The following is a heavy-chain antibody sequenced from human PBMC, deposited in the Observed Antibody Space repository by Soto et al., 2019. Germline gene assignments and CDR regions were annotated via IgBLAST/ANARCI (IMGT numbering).Heavy chain of an antibody. J-gene: IGHJ6*02. CDR2: IYYSGST. CDR3: ARGDNWNDVLGYYYYYGMDV. Sequence: SETLSLTCAVSGGSISSGGYYWSWIRQHPGKGLEWIGYIYYSGSTYYNPSLKSRVTISVDTSKNQFSLKLSSVTAADTAVYYCARGDNWNDVLGYYYYYGMDVWGQGTTVTVSS. V-gene: IGHV4-31*11. D-gene: IGHD1-20*01. CDR1: GGSISSGGYY.